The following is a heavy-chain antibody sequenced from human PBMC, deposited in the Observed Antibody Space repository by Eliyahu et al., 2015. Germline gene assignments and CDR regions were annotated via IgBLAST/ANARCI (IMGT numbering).Heavy chain of an antibody. CDR1: GFSFNTYS. D-gene: IGHD2/OR15-2a*01. Sequence: EVQMVESGGGLVQPGXSLRLSCAASGFSFNTYSMNWVRQAPGKGLEWVSYIGSSSRTIDYTDSVKGRFTISRDNAMNSLYLQMNSLRDEDTAVYYCARDLSWAFDIWGQGTVVTVSS. V-gene: IGHV3-48*02. J-gene: IGHJ3*02. CDR2: IGSSSRTI. CDR3: ARDLSWAFDI.